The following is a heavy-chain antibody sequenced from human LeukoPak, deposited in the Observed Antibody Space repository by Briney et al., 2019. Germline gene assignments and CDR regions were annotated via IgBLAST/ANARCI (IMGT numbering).Heavy chain of an antibody. CDR2: IYHSGST. CDR3: AREKGGRIQLWLRRHDAFDI. D-gene: IGHD5-18*01. V-gene: IGHV4-4*02. Sequence: SETLSLTCAVSGGSISSSIWWSWVRQPPGKGLEWIGEIYHSGSTNYNPSLKSRVTISVDRSKNQFSLKLSSVTAADTAVYYCAREKGGRIQLWLRRHDAFDIWGQGTMVTVSS. CDR1: GGSISSSIW. J-gene: IGHJ3*02.